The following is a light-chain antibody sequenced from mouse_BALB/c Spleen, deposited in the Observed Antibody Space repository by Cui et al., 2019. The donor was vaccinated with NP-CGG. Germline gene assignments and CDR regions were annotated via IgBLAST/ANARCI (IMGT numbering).Light chain of an antibody. CDR1: TGAVTNSNY. CDR2: GTN. V-gene: IGLV1*01. J-gene: IGLJ1*01. Sequence: QAVVTQESALTTSPGETVTLTCRSSTGAVTNSNYANWVQEKPDHLFTGLTGGTNNRVPGVPARFSGSLIGDKAALTITGAQTEDEAIYFCALWYSNHWVFGGGTKLTVL. CDR3: ALWYSNHWV.